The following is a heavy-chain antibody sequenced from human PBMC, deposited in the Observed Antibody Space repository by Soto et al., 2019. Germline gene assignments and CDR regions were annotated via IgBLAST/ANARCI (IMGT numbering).Heavy chain of an antibody. J-gene: IGHJ4*02. CDR2: ITPIFGTA. D-gene: IGHD6-13*01. Sequence: QVQLVQSGAEVKKPGSSVKVSCKASGGTFSSYAISWVRQAPGQGLEWMGGITPIFGTANYAQKFQGRVTITADESTSTAYMELSSLRSEDTAVYYCARVKPGIPEKYYFDYWGQGTLVTVSS. V-gene: IGHV1-69*12. CDR1: GGTFSSYA. CDR3: ARVKPGIPEKYYFDY.